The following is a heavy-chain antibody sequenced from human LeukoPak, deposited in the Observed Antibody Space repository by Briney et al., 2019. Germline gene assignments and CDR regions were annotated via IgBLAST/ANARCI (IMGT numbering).Heavy chain of an antibody. CDR2: IYYSGST. CDR1: GGSISSHY. D-gene: IGHD4/OR15-4a*01. Sequence: SETLSLTCTVSGGSISSHYWSWIRQPPGKGLEWIGYIYYSGSTNYNPSLKSRVTISVDTSKNQFSLKLSSVTAADTAVYHCARGAKRWFDPWGQGTLVTVSS. CDR3: ARGAKRWFDP. J-gene: IGHJ5*02. V-gene: IGHV4-59*11.